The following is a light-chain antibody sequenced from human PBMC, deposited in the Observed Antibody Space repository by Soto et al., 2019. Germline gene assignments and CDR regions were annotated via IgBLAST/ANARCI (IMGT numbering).Light chain of an antibody. V-gene: IGKV1-33*01. CDR1: QDISNF. Sequence: DGQMTQSPSSLSASVGDRVTITWQASQDISNFLNWYHQAPGKAPQLLIYDVSNLQPGVASRFSGSGSGTDFTFTISTLQPEDIGTFYCQQYDKQPVTFGGGTKVDIK. J-gene: IGKJ4*01. CDR3: QQYDKQPVT. CDR2: DVS.